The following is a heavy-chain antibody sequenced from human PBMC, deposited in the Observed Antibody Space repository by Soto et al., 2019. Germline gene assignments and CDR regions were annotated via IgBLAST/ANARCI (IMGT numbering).Heavy chain of an antibody. CDR3: ARVAVAGTRFDY. V-gene: IGHV4-4*02. J-gene: IGHJ4*02. CDR1: GGSISSSNW. CDR2: IYHSGST. D-gene: IGHD6-19*01. Sequence: SETLCLTCAVSGGSISSSNWWGWVRQPPGKGLEWIGEIYHSGSTNYNPSLKSRVTISVDKSKNQFSLKLSSVTAADTAVYYCARVAVAGTRFDYWGQGTLVTVSS.